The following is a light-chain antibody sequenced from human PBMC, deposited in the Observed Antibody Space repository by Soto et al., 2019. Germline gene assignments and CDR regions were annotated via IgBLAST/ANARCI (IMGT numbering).Light chain of an antibody. Sequence: SYELTQPRSVSVAPGQTARISCGGDDIATKSVHWSQQKPGQAPVLVVYDDNDRPSGIPERLSGSNSGDTATLTISRVEAGDEADYYCQVWDSSSDHYVFGSGTKVTVL. J-gene: IGLJ1*01. CDR3: QVWDSSSDHYV. CDR2: DDN. CDR1: DIATKS. V-gene: IGLV3-21*02.